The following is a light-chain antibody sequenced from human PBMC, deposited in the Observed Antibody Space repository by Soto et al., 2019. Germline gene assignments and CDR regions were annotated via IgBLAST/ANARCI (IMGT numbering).Light chain of an antibody. V-gene: IGKV1-5*03. CDR2: KAS. CDR1: QTISSW. J-gene: IGKJ1*01. CDR3: QQYGA. Sequence: DIQMTQSPSTLSGSVGDRFTITCRASQTISSWLAWYQQKPGKAPKLLIYKASTLKSGVPSRFSSSGSGTEFTLTISSLQPDDFATYYCQQYGAFGQGTKVDI.